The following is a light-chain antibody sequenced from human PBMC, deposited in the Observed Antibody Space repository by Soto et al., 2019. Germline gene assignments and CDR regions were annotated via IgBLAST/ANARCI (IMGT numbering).Light chain of an antibody. CDR3: AAWDDSLSGPV. V-gene: IGLV1-44*01. Sequence: QSVLTQPPLVSGTPGQRVTISCSGSSSNIGSNVVNWYQQLPGTAPKLLIFNNNNRPSGVPDRFSGSKSGTSASLAISGLQSEDEADNYCAAWDDSLSGPVFGGGTKLTVL. CDR2: NNN. J-gene: IGLJ3*02. CDR1: SSNIGSNV.